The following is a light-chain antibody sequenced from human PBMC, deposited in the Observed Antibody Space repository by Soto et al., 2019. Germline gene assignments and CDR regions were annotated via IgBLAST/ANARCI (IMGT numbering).Light chain of an antibody. V-gene: IGLV2-23*02. CDR3: CSYAGSSTPNWV. CDR2: EVS. CDR1: SSDVGSYNL. J-gene: IGLJ3*02. Sequence: QSALTQPASVSGSPGQSITISCTGTSSDVGSYNLVSWYQQHQGKAPKLMIYEVSKRPSGVSNRFSGSKSGNTASLTISGLQAEDEADYYCCSYAGSSTPNWVFGGGTKLTVL.